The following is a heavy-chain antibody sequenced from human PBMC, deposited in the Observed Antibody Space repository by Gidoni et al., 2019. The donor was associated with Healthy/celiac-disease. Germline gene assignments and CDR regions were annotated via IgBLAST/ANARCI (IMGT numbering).Heavy chain of an antibody. CDR3: AKDEIVLMVYANKSGGAFDI. V-gene: IGHV3-30*18. J-gene: IGHJ3*02. Sequence: QVQLVESGGGVVQPGRSLRLSCAASGFTFSSYGMHWVRQAPGKGLEWVAVISYDGSNKYYADSVKGRFTISRDNSKNTLYLQMNSLRAEDTAVYYCAKDEIVLMVYANKSGGAFDIWGQGTMVTVSS. CDR2: ISYDGSNK. CDR1: GFTFSSYG. D-gene: IGHD2-8*01.